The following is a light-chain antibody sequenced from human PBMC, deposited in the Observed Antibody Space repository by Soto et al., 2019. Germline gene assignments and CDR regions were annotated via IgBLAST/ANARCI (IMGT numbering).Light chain of an antibody. Sequence: DIQMTQSPPSLSASIGDRVTITCQASHDIGNYLNWYQHKPGKAPNLVIYGAFNLETWVPSRFSGGGSGTDFTFTISRLRPEDIATYYCQHSDHLPLFGPGTKVDF. CDR2: GAF. V-gene: IGKV1-33*01. CDR1: HDIGNY. CDR3: QHSDHLPL. J-gene: IGKJ3*01.